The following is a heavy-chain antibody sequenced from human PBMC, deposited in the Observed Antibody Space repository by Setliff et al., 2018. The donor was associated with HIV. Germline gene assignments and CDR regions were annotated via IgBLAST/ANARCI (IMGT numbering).Heavy chain of an antibody. CDR1: GGSFGVYR. CDR3: ARDRHSSGLGSYGP. V-gene: IGHV4-4*07. D-gene: IGHD3-10*01. CDR2: IDSSGIT. J-gene: IGHJ5*02. Sequence: SETLSLTCTISGGSFGVYRWSWIRQSAGRGLEWIGRIDSSGITDYKPSLKGRVAISVDTSRNQFSLRVTSVTAADMAVYFCARDRHSSGLGSYGPWGPGILVTVSS.